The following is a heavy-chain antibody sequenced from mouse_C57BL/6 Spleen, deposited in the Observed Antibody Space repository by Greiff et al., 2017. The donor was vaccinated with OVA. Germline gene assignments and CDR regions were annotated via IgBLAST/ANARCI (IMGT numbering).Heavy chain of an antibody. V-gene: IGHV3-6*01. D-gene: IGHD1-1*02. Sequence: EVQLQESGPGLVKPSQSLSLTCSVTGYSITSGYYWNWIRQFPGNKLEWMGYISYDGSNNYNPSLKNRISITRDTSKNQFFLKLNSVTTEDTATYYCANGRYYFDYWGQGTTLTVSS. J-gene: IGHJ2*01. CDR2: ISYDGSN. CDR1: GYSITSGYY. CDR3: ANGRYYFDY.